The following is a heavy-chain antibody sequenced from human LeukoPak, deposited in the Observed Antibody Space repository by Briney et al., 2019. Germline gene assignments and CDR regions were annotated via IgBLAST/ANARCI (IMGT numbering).Heavy chain of an antibody. Sequence: GGSLRLSCAASGFTFSSYSMNWVRQAPGKGLEWVSYISSSSSTIYYADSVKGRFTISRDNAKNSLYLQMNSLRAEDTAVYYCARDHSVLRYFDWLFDYYGMDVWGQGTTVTVSS. V-gene: IGHV3-48*04. J-gene: IGHJ6*02. D-gene: IGHD3-9*01. CDR1: GFTFSSYS. CDR3: ARDHSVLRYFDWLFDYYGMDV. CDR2: ISSSSSTI.